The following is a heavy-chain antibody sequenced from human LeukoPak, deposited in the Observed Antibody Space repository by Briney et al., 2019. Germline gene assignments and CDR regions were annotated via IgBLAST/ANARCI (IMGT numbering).Heavy chain of an antibody. CDR1: GYTFTSYY. V-gene: IGHV1-2*02. J-gene: IGHJ4*02. CDR2: INPKNGTT. Sequence: ASVKVSCKTSGYTFTSYYMHWLRQAPGQGLEWMGWINPKNGTTHYAQKFQGRVTLTRDTSISTVYMELSRLTSDDTAVYYCARDLTTYSPDVVYWGLGTLVTVSS. D-gene: IGHD1-26*01. CDR3: ARDLTTYSPDVVY.